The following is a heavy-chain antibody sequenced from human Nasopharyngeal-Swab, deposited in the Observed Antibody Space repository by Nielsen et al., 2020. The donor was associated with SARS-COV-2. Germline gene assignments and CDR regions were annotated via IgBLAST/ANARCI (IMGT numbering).Heavy chain of an antibody. CDR1: GLTVSSTY. D-gene: IGHD2-8*01. CDR2: TEIGGTT. CDR3: ARDLGCGYCTTTNCPGS. J-gene: IGHJ1*01. Sequence: GESLKISCAVSGLTVSSTYMSWVRQAPGKGLEWVSVTEIGGTTHYADSVKGRFRISRDSSTTTLYLQMKNVRAEDTAVYYCARDLGCGYCTTTNCPGSWGQGTLVIVSS. V-gene: IGHV3-53*01.